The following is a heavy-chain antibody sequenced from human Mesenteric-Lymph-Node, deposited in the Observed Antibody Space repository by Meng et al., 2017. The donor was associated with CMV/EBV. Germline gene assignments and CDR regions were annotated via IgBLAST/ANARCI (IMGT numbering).Heavy chain of an antibody. CDR2: ISGSSAYI. D-gene: IGHD3-22*01. J-gene: IGHJ4*02. V-gene: IGHV3-21*04. Sequence: GESLKISCAASGFTFSSYSMDWVRQAPGKGLEWVSSISGSSAYIYYADSVKGRFTISRDNAKNSLYLQMNSLRAEDTAVYYCALDSSGYYYFDYWGQGTLVTVSS. CDR1: GFTFSSYS. CDR3: ALDSSGYYYFDY.